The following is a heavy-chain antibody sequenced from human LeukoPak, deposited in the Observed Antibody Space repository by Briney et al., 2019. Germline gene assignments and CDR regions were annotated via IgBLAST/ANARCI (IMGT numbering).Heavy chain of an antibody. J-gene: IGHJ6*02. CDR1: GYTFTGPF. V-gene: IGHV1-2*02. CDR3: ARARYKWNDGYYYGMDV. Sequence: GASVKVSCKAFGYTFTGPFMHWVRQAPGQGLEWMGWINPDSGVTTYAQKFRGRVTMTRDTSIKTAYMDLSSLRSDDTAVYYCARARYKWNDGYYYGMDVWGQGTTVTVSS. D-gene: IGHD1-20*01. CDR2: INPDSGVT.